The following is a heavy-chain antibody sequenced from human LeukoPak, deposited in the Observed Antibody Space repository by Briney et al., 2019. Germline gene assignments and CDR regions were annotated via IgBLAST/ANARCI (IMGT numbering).Heavy chain of an antibody. CDR3: TRARVEYGDSVRGFAFDI. CDR1: GFTFGDYA. V-gene: IGHV3-49*03. D-gene: IGHD4-17*01. J-gene: IGHJ3*02. Sequence: GGSLRLSCTASGFTFGDYAMSWFRQAPGKGLEWVGFIRSKAYGGTTEYAASVKGRFTISRDDSKSIAYLQMNSLKTEDTAVYYCTRARVEYGDSVRGFAFDIWGQGTTVTVSS. CDR2: IRSKAYGGTT.